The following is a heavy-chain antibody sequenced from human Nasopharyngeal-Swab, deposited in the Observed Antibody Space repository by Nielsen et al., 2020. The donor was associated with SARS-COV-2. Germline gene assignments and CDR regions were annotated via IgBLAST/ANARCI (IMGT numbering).Heavy chain of an antibody. CDR3: ARVRFYGRGQDNWFDP. J-gene: IGHJ5*02. D-gene: IGHD2/OR15-2a*01. V-gene: IGHV3-11*06. CDR1: GFTFSDYY. Sequence: GESLKISFASSGFTFSDYYMSWIRQAPGKGLEWVSYISSSSSYTNYADSVKARFTISRDNAKNSLYLQMNSLRAEDTAVYYCARVRFYGRGQDNWFDPWGQGTLVTVSS. CDR2: ISSSSSYT.